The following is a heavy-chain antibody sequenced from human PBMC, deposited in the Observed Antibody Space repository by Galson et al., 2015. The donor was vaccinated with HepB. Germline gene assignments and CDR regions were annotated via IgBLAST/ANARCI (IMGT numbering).Heavy chain of an antibody. J-gene: IGHJ5*02. CDR1: GYSFTSYW. D-gene: IGHD2-2*03. CDR3: ARINGYCSSTSCYLAGGFDP. CDR2: IYPGDSDT. Sequence: QSGAEVKKPGESLKISCTGSGYSFTSYWIGWVRQMPGKGLEWMGIIYPGDSDTRYSPSFQGQVTISADKSISTAYLQWSSLKASDTAMYYCARINGYCSSTSCYLAGGFDPWGQGTLVTVSS. V-gene: IGHV5-51*01.